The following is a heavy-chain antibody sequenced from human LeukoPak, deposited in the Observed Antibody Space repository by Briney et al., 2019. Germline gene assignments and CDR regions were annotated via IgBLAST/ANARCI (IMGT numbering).Heavy chain of an antibody. CDR3: AKDLGSRYCSGTSCYDPLDY. Sequence: GSLRLSCAASGFTFSSYGMSWVRQAPGKGLEWVSAISGSGGGTYYPESVKGRFTISRDNSRNTLSLQMNSLRAEDTAVYYCAKDLGSRYCSGTSCYDPLDYWGQGTLVTVSS. D-gene: IGHD2-2*01. CDR1: GFTFSSYG. J-gene: IGHJ4*02. V-gene: IGHV3-23*01. CDR2: ISGSGGGT.